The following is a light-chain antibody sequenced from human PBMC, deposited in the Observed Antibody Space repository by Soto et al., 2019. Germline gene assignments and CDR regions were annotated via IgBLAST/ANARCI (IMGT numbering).Light chain of an antibody. V-gene: IGLV1-40*01. CDR1: SSNIGAGYD. Sequence: QSVLTQPPSVSGAPGQRVTISCTGSSSNIGAGYDVHWYQQLPGTAPKLLIYGNSNRPSGVPDRFSGSKSGTSASLAITGLQAQDEAGDSCQSYASSPRSVFGGGTEVTVL. CDR3: QSYASSPRSV. J-gene: IGLJ2*01. CDR2: GNS.